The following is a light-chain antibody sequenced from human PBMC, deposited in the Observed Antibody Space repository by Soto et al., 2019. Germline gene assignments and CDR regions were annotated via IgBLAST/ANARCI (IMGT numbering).Light chain of an antibody. V-gene: IGKV4-1*01. CDR1: QSVLYTANNKTY. CDR2: WAS. CDR3: QQYNNWPPWT. Sequence: DIVMTQSPDSLAVSLGERATINCKSSQSVLYTANNKTYLAWYQQKPGQPPKLLIYWASTRESGVPDRFSGSGSGTEFTLTISSLQSEDFAVYYCQQYNNWPPWTFGQGTKVDIK. J-gene: IGKJ1*01.